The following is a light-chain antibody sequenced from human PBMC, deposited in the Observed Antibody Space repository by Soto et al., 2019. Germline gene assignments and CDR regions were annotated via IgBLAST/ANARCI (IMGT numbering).Light chain of an antibody. V-gene: IGLV4-69*01. J-gene: IGLJ2*01. CDR3: QTWGTGIPV. Sequence: QSVLTQSPSASASLGASVKLTCTLSSWHSSYAIAWHQQQPEKGPRYLMKLNSDGSHSKGDGIPDRFSGSSSGAERYLTISSLQSEDEADYYCQTWGTGIPVFGGGTKLTVL. CDR1: SWHSSYA. CDR2: LNSDGSH.